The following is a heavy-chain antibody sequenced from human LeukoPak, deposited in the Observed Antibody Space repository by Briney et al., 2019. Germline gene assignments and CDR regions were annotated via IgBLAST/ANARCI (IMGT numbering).Heavy chain of an antibody. V-gene: IGHV4-59*08. Sequence: SETLSLTCAVYGGSFSGYYWSWIRQPPGKGLEWIGYIYYSGSTNYNPSLKSRVTISVDTSKNQFSLKLSSVTAADTAVYYCARLRFLEWFVNWFDPWGQGTLVTVSS. CDR2: IYYSGST. D-gene: IGHD3-3*01. CDR1: GGSFSGYY. J-gene: IGHJ5*02. CDR3: ARLRFLEWFVNWFDP.